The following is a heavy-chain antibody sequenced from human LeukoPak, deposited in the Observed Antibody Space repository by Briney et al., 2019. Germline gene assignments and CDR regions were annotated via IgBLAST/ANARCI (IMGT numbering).Heavy chain of an antibody. D-gene: IGHD3-22*01. Sequence: SETLSLTCTVSGGSISSYYRSWIRQPPGKGLEWIGYIYYSGSTNYNPSLKSRVTISVDTSKNQFSLKLSSVTAADTAVYYCARDLTNYYDSSGYSTSYYYYMDVWGKGTTVTVSS. J-gene: IGHJ6*03. V-gene: IGHV4-59*01. CDR2: IYYSGST. CDR3: ARDLTNYYDSSGYSTSYYYYMDV. CDR1: GGSISSYY.